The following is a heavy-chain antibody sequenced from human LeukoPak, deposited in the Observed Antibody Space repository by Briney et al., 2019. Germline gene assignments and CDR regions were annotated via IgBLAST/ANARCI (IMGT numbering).Heavy chain of an antibody. V-gene: IGHV1-18*01. Sequence: ASVKVSCKASGYTFTSYGISWVRQAPGQGLEWMGWISAYNGNTNYALKLQGRVTMTTDTSTSTAYMELRSPRSDDTAVYYCARGLYYDFWSGYYPYYYYGMDVWGQGTTVTVSS. J-gene: IGHJ6*02. CDR3: ARGLYYDFWSGYYPYYYYGMDV. CDR1: GYTFTSYG. CDR2: ISAYNGNT. D-gene: IGHD3-3*01.